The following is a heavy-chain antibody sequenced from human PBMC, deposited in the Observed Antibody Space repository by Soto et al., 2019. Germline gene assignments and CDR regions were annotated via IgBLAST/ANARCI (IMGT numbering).Heavy chain of an antibody. CDR1: GFTVSSNY. Sequence: EVQLVESGGGLVQPGGSLRLSCAASGFTVSSNYMSWVRQAPGKGLEWVSVIYSGGSTYYADSVKGRFTISRHNSKNTLYLQMNSLRAEDTAVYYCARDRGCSYGTDYYYYMDVWGKGTTVTVSS. CDR3: ARDRGCSYGTDYYYYMDV. V-gene: IGHV3-53*04. J-gene: IGHJ6*03. D-gene: IGHD5-18*01. CDR2: IYSGGST.